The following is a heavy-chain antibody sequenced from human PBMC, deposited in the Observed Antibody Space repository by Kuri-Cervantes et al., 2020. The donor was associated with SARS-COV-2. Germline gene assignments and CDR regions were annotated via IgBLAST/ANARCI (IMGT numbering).Heavy chain of an antibody. D-gene: IGHD5-18*01. Sequence: SETLSLTCTVSGGSISSSSYYWGWIRQPPGKGLEWIGSIYYSGSTYYNPSLKSRVTISVDTSKNQFSLKLSSVTAADTAVYYCARRGYSYGSGDGDYWGLGTLVTVSS. J-gene: IGHJ4*02. CDR2: IYYSGST. V-gene: IGHV4-39*01. CDR3: ARRGYSYGSGDGDY. CDR1: GGSISSSSYY.